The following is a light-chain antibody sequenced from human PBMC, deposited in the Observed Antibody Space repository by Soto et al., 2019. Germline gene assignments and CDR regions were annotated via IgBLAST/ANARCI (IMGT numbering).Light chain of an antibody. CDR1: QTVSSSY. CDR3: QQYNNWHIT. Sequence: EIVLTQSPGTLSLSPGERATLSCRASQTVSSSYLAWYQQKPGQAPRLLIYGASTRATGIPGRFSGSASGTDFTLTISSLQSEDFAVYYCQQYNNWHITFGQGTRLEIK. CDR2: GAS. V-gene: IGKV3-20*01. J-gene: IGKJ5*01.